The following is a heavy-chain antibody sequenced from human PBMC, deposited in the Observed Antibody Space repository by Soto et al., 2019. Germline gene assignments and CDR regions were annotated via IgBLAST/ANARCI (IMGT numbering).Heavy chain of an antibody. CDR3: GRGDSWGSDY. CDR1: GFTFSDFW. Sequence: EVQLVESGGGLVQPGGSLRLSCAASGFTFSDFWMSWVRQAPGKGLEWVANIKEDGSEKYYVDSVKGRFTISRNNAQNSLYLQMNSLRAEDTAVYYCGRGDSWGSDYWGPGTLVTVSS. CDR2: IKEDGSEK. V-gene: IGHV3-7*05. D-gene: IGHD6-13*01. J-gene: IGHJ4*02.